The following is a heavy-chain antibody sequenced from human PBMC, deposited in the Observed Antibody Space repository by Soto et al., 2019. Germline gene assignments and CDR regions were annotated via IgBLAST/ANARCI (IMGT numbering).Heavy chain of an antibody. CDR1: GGSISSGGYY. Sequence: SETLSLTCTVSGGSISSGGYYCSCIREHPGKGLEWIGYIYYSGSTYYNPSLKSRVTISVDTSKNQFSLKLSSVTAADTAVYYCAREGGTTVPKFDYWGQGTLVTVSS. CDR2: IYYSGST. V-gene: IGHV4-31*03. CDR3: AREGGTTVPKFDY. D-gene: IGHD4-17*01. J-gene: IGHJ4*02.